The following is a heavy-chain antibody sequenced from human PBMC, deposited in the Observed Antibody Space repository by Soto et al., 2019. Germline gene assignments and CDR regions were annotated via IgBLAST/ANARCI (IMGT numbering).Heavy chain of an antibody. J-gene: IGHJ4*02. CDR1: GFTLSSYG. V-gene: IGHV3-33*01. CDR2: IWYDGSNK. Sequence: QVQLVESGGGVVQPGRSLRLSCAASGFTLSSYGMHWVRQAPGKGLEWVAVIWYDGSNKYYADSVKGRFTISRDNSKNTLYLQMNSLRAEDTAVYYCARDPHTFDYWGQGTLVTVSS. CDR3: ARDPHTFDY.